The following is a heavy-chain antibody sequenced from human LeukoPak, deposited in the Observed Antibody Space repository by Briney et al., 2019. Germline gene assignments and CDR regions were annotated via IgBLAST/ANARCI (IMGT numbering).Heavy chain of an antibody. CDR1: GFTFSSYG. D-gene: IGHD6-13*01. Sequence: GRSLRLSCAASGFTFSSYGMHWVRQAPGKGLEWVAVISYDGSNKYYADSVKGRFTISRDNSKNTLYLQMNSLRAEDTAVYYCASGRHSSSWYLEFGYWGQRTLATVSS. J-gene: IGHJ4*02. CDR3: ASGRHSSSWYLEFGY. CDR2: ISYDGSNK. V-gene: IGHV3-30*03.